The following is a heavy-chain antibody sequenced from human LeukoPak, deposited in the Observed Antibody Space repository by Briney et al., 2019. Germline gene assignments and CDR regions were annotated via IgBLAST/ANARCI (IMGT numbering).Heavy chain of an antibody. CDR2: FDAEDGET. Sequence: ASVKVSCKVSGYTLTELSMPWVRHAPGKGREWRGGFDAEDGETIYAQKFQGRVTMTEDTSTDTAYMEPSSLRSEDTAVYYCPTALESGPGFDHWGQGTLVTVSS. CDR1: GYTLTELS. CDR3: PTALESGPGFDH. J-gene: IGHJ4*02. V-gene: IGHV1-24*01. D-gene: IGHD1-1*01.